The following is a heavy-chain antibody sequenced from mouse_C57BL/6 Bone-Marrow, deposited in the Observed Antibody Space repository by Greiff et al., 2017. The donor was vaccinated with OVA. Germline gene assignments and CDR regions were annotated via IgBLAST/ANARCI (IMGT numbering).Heavy chain of an antibody. J-gene: IGHJ2*01. V-gene: IGHV14-4*01. Sequence: VQLKESGAELVRPGASVKLSCTASGFNIKDDYMHWVKQRPEQGLEWIGWIDPENGDTEYASKFQGKATITADTSSNTAYLQLSSLTSEDTAVYYCTTYGSSLWGQGTTLTVSS. CDR3: TTYGSSL. CDR1: GFNIKDDY. CDR2: IDPENGDT. D-gene: IGHD1-1*01.